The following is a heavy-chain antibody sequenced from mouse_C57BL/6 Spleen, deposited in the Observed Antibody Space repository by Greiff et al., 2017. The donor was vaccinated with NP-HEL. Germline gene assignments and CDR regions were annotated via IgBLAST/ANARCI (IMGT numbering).Heavy chain of an antibody. Sequence: DVHLVESGGGLVKPGGSLKLSCAASGFTFSSYTMSWVRQTPEKRLEWVATISGGGGNTYYPDSVKGRFTISRVNAKNTLYLQMSSLRSEDTALYYCARPEDDYGSWFAYWGQGTLVTVSA. CDR1: GFTFSSYT. D-gene: IGHD2-4*01. CDR3: ARPEDDYGSWFAY. V-gene: IGHV5-9*01. CDR2: ISGGGGNT. J-gene: IGHJ3*01.